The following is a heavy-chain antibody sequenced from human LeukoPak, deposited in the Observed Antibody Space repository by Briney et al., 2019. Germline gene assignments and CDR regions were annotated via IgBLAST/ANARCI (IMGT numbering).Heavy chain of an antibody. V-gene: IGHV3-21*01. CDR1: GFTFKIYS. D-gene: IGHD3-10*01. CDR3: ARDDTSAHFFDY. CDR2: IGSSSSHM. J-gene: IGHJ4*02. Sequence: GGSLRLSCAASGFTFKIYSMNWVRQAPGKGLEWVSSIGSSSSHMYYADSVEGRFTISRDNAKNSLYLQVNTLRAEDTAVYYCARDDTSAHFFDYWGQGTLVTVSS.